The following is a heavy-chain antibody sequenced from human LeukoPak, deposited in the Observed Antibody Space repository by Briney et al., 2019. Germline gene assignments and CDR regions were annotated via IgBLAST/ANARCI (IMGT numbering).Heavy chain of an antibody. CDR1: GFTFSNAW. CDR2: IYSNGDT. J-gene: IGHJ3*02. CDR3: ARKAGIAMVRGSYAFDI. V-gene: IGHV3-66*01. Sequence: PGGSLRLSCVASGFTFSNAWMTWVRQAPGTGLEWVSVIYSNGDTYYADSMKGRFTISRDNSKNTLYLQMNSLRADDTAVYYCARKAGIAMVRGSYAFDIWGQGTMVTVSS. D-gene: IGHD3-10*01.